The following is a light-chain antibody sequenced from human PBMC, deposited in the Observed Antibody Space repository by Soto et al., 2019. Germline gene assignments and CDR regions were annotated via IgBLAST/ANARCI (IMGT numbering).Light chain of an antibody. CDR2: GAS. Sequence: DIVLTQSPGTLSLSPGERATLSCRASQSVRSRYLAWYQQKPGQAPRLLIYGASTRATGIPARFSGSGSGTEFTLTISSLQSEDFAVYYCQQYNNWPPWTFGQGTKVEIK. V-gene: IGKV3-15*01. CDR1: QSVRSRY. J-gene: IGKJ1*01. CDR3: QQYNNWPPWT.